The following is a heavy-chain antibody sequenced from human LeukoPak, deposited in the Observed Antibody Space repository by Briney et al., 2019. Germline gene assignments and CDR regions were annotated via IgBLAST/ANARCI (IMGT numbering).Heavy chain of an antibody. J-gene: IGHJ4*02. CDR2: ISSSSSYI. Sequence: GGSLRLSCAASGFTFSSYSMNWVRQAPGKGLEWVSSISSSSSYIYYADSVKGRFTISRDNAKSSLYLQMNSLRAEDTAMYYCARLVATNEGRHFDYWGQGTLVTVSS. CDR1: GFTFSSYS. D-gene: IGHD5-12*01. CDR3: ARLVATNEGRHFDY. V-gene: IGHV3-21*01.